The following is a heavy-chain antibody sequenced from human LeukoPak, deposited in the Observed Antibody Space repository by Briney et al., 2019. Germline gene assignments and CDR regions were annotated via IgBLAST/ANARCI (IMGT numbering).Heavy chain of an antibody. Sequence: PGGSLRLSCAASGFTFSSYAMSWVRQAPGKGLEWVSAISGSGGSTYYADSVKGRFTISRDNSKNTLYLQMNSLRAEDTAVYYCANLMEVVPAAIHDYWGQGTLVTVSS. J-gene: IGHJ4*02. CDR2: ISGSGGST. CDR1: GFTFSSYA. CDR3: ANLMEVVPAAIHDY. D-gene: IGHD2-2*02. V-gene: IGHV3-23*01.